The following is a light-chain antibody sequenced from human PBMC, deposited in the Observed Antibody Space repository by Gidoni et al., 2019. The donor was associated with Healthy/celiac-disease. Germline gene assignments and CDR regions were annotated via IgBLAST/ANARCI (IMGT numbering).Light chain of an antibody. J-gene: IGKJ3*01. Sequence: EIVLTQSPATLSLSPGERAPLSCRASQIVSSYLAWYQQKPGQAPRLLIYDASNRATGIPARFSGSGSGTDFTLTISSLEPEDFAVYYCQQRSNWQTFGPGTKVDIK. CDR2: DAS. CDR1: QIVSSY. V-gene: IGKV3-11*01. CDR3: QQRSNWQT.